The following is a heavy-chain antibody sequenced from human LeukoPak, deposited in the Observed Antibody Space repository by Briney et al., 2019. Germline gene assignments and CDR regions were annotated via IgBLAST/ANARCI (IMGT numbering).Heavy chain of an antibody. D-gene: IGHD2-15*01. CDR2: INPNSGGT. CDR1: GYTFTGYY. V-gene: IGHV1-2*02. CDR3: ASVVVVAATPLGGMDV. J-gene: IGHJ6*02. Sequence: ASVKVSCKASGYTFTGYYMHWVRQAPGQGLEWMGWINPNSGGTNYAQKFQGRVTMTRDTSISTAYTELSRLRSDDTAVYYCASVVVVAATPLGGMDVWGQGTTVTVSS.